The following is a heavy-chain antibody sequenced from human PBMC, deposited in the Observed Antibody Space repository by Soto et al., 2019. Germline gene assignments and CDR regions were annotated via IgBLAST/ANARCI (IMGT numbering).Heavy chain of an antibody. CDR1: GGTFSSYA. D-gene: IGHD4-17*01. V-gene: IGHV1-69*11. J-gene: IGHJ6*02. Sequence: QVQLVQSGAEVKKPGSSVKVSCKASGGTFSSYAISWVRQAPGQGLEWMGGIIPILGTADYAQKFQGRVTITADDSTTTAYMEMTSLRSEDTAVYYCASPPYGDYGVSYYYYCMDVWGQGTMVTVSS. CDR2: IIPILGTA. CDR3: ASPPYGDYGVSYYYYCMDV.